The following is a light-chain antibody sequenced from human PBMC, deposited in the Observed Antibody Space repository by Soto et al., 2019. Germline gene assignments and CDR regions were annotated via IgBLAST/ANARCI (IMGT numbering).Light chain of an antibody. J-gene: IGKJ1*01. V-gene: IGKV1-5*03. Sequence: DIQMTQSPSTLSASVEDRVTITCRASQSIGDFLALYQQKPGEAPKVLIYKASYLESGVPSRFSGSGSGTEFSLTISSLQPGDFATYYCQQSYVTPWTFGQGTKVDIK. CDR3: QQSYVTPWT. CDR2: KAS. CDR1: QSIGDF.